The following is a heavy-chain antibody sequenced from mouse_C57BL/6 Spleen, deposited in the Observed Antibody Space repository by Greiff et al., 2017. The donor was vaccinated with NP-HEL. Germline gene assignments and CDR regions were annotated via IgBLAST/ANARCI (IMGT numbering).Heavy chain of an antibody. Sequence: VQLQQSGAELVKPGASVKLSCKASGYTFTDYTIHWVKQRPGQGLEWIGWVYPGSGSIKYNEKFKDKATLTADKSSSTAYMELSRMTSEDSAVYFSARHTGDYYVGFDYWGQGTTLTVSA. CDR1: GYTFTDYT. D-gene: IGHD1-1*01. J-gene: IGHJ2*01. V-gene: IGHV1-62-2*01. CDR3: ARHTGDYYVGFDY. CDR2: VYPGSGSI.